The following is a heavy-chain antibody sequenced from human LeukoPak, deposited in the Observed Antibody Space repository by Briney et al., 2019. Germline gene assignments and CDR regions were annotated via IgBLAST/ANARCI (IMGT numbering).Heavy chain of an antibody. CDR1: GDSISSYY. V-gene: IGHV4-4*08. CDR3: AMVWGVEPLG. Sequence: SETLSLTCTVSGDSISSYYWSWIRQPPGKGLEWIGYIYHSGSTNYNPSLKSRVTISVDTSKNQFSLKLSSVTAADTAVYYCAMVWGVEPLGWGQGTLVTVSS. D-gene: IGHD3-10*01. J-gene: IGHJ4*02. CDR2: IYHSGST.